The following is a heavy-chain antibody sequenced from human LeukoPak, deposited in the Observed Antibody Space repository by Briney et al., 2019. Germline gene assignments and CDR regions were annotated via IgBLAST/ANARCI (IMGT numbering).Heavy chain of an antibody. Sequence: ASVKVSCKASGYTFTNYDINWVRLATGQGLEWMGWMDPKSGNTGYAQNFQGRVTMTRDTSTNTAYMELSSLTSEDTAVYYCARALSGRVLCFDYWGQGTLVTVSS. CDR2: MDPKSGNT. D-gene: IGHD6-19*01. CDR3: ARALSGRVLCFDY. CDR1: GYTFTNYD. J-gene: IGHJ4*02. V-gene: IGHV1-8*01.